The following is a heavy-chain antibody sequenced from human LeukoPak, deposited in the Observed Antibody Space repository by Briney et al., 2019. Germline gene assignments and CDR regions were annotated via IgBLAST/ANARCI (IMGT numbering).Heavy chain of an antibody. J-gene: IGHJ6*03. D-gene: IGHD5-12*01. CDR2: IYSSGYA. Sequence: PGGSLRLSCAASGFSVSNYYMIWVRQAPGKGLEWVSVIYSSGYAYYADSVKGRFTISRENSKNTLSLQLNRLGTEDTGVYYCARVAAAVATHLFVYLDGWGKGTTVTVSS. CDR1: GFSVSNYY. CDR3: ARVAAAVATHLFVYLDG. V-gene: IGHV3-53*01.